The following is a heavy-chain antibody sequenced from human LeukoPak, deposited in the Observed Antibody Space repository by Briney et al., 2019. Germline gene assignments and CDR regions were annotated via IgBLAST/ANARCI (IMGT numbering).Heavy chain of an antibody. CDR2: ISAYNGNT. CDR3: AREGIDCSSASCYAVFDY. V-gene: IGHV1-18*01. J-gene: IGHJ4*02. Sequence: ASVKVSCKASGYTFTSYGISWVRQAPGQGLEWMGWISAYNGNTNYAQKLQGRVTMTTDTSTSTAYMELRSLRSDDTAVYYCAREGIDCSSASCYAVFDYWGQGTLVTVSS. D-gene: IGHD2-2*01. CDR1: GYTFTSYG.